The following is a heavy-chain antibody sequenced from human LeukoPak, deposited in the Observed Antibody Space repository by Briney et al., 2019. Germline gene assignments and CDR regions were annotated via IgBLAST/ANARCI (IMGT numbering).Heavy chain of an antibody. D-gene: IGHD1-26*01. Sequence: GGSLRLSCAASGFTFSSYGMHWVRQAPGKGLEWVAVTWYDGSNKYYADSVKGRFTISRDNSKNTLFLQMNSLRAEDTAVYYCARSGSYLFYWGQGTLVTVSS. CDR3: ARSGSYLFY. CDR2: TWYDGSNK. V-gene: IGHV3-33*01. J-gene: IGHJ4*02. CDR1: GFTFSSYG.